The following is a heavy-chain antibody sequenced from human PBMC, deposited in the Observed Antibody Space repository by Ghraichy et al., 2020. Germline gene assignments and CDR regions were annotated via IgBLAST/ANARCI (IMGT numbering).Heavy chain of an antibody. CDR2: IKQDGSEK. CDR3: VRGENYYDSSGYLDY. V-gene: IGHV3-7*03. D-gene: IGHD3-22*01. Sequence: GGPLRLSCAASRFTFSVYWMTWVRQAPGKGLEWVANIKQDGSEKYYVDSVKGRFTISRDNAKNSLYLQMNSLRAEDTAVYYCVRGENYYDSSGYLDYWGQGTLVTVSS. J-gene: IGHJ4*02. CDR1: RFTFSVYW.